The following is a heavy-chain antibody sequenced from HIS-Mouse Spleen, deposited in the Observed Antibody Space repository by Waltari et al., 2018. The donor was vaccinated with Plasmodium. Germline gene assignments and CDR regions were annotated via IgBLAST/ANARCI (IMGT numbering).Heavy chain of an antibody. Sequence: QVQRVESGGGVVQPGRSLRLSCAHSGSTFHSYAMHWLRQAPGKGLEWVAVISYDGSNKYYADSVKGRFTISRDNSKNTLYLQMNSLRAEDTAVYYCARDRRLAFDYWGQGTLVTVSS. CDR1: GSTFHSYA. V-gene: IGHV3-30-3*01. D-gene: IGHD2-15*01. CDR3: ARDRRLAFDY. CDR2: ISYDGSNK. J-gene: IGHJ4*02.